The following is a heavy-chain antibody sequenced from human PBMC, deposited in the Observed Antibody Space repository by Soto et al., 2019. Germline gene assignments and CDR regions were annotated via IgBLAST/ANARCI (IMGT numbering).Heavy chain of an antibody. CDR1: GDSITRYY. J-gene: IGHJ4*02. D-gene: IGHD6-19*01. CDR2: IYYSGGT. Sequence: SETLSLTCTVSGDSITRYYWSWIRQPPGKGLEWIGYIYYSGGTNYNPSLKSRVTISVDTSKNQFSLKLSSVTAADTAVYYCARVDQRLGTYYFDNCGRGTLVTVSS. CDR3: ARVDQRLGTYYFDN. V-gene: IGHV4-59*01.